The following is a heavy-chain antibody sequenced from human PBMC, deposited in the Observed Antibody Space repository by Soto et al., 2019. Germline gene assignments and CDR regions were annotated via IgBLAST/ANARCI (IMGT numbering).Heavy chain of an antibody. D-gene: IGHD3-22*01. CDR1: GGSVSSGSYY. CDR2: IYYSGST. Sequence: SETLSLTCTVSGGSVSSGSYYWSWIRQPPGKGLEWIGYIYYSGSTNYNPSLKSRVTISVDTSKNQFSLKLSSVTAAATAVYYWARSNYYESSGYPDGLDPWGQGTRVTVSS. V-gene: IGHV4-61*01. CDR3: ARSNYYESSGYPDGLDP. J-gene: IGHJ5*02.